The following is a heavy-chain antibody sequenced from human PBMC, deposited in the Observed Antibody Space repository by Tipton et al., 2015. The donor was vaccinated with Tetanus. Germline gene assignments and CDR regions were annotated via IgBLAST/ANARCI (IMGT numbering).Heavy chain of an antibody. CDR3: ARLGSYRKHVDA. V-gene: IGHV4-30-4*01. J-gene: IGHJ4*02. CDR2: IYYSGNS. CDR1: GGSFSRGDHS. D-gene: IGHD3-16*01. Sequence: TLSLTCTVSGGSFSRGDHSCSCIRQPPGQGLEWIGYIYYSGNSDYIPSLKSRVTLSVDTSNNQFSLKLNSVTAADTAVYYCARLGSYRKHVDAWGQGALGTVSS.